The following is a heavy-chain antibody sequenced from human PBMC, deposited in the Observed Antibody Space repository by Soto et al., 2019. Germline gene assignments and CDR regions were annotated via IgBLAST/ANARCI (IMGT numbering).Heavy chain of an antibody. V-gene: IGHV3-30*18. Sequence: VGSLRLSCAASGFTFSSYGMHWVRQAPGKGLEWVAVISYDGSNKYYADSVKGRFTISRDNSKNTLYLQMNSLRAEDTAVYYCAKDCSSYDYYYYMDFWGKGTTVNGSS. D-gene: IGHD6-6*01. J-gene: IGHJ6*03. CDR1: GFTFSSYG. CDR2: ISYDGSNK. CDR3: AKDCSSYDYYYYMDF.